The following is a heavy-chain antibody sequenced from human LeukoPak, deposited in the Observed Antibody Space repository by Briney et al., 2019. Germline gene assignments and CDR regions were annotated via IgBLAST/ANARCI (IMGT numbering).Heavy chain of an antibody. Sequence: SETLSLTCTVSGGSISSGGYYWRWLRQHPGKGLEWIGYIYYSGSTYYNPSLKSRVTISVDTSKNQFSLKLSSVTAADTAVYYCALTAAAGTSYYFDYWGQGTLVTVSS. CDR3: ALTAAAGTSYYFDY. D-gene: IGHD6-13*01. V-gene: IGHV4-31*03. CDR2: IYYSGST. CDR1: GGSISSGGYY. J-gene: IGHJ4*02.